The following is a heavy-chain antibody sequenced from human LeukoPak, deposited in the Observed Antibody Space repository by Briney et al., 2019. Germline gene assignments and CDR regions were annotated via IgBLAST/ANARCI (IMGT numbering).Heavy chain of an antibody. CDR3: ARDRMDRVDY. CDR1: GGCISSGDYY. Sequence: SQTLSLTCTDSGGCISSGDYYRSSIRQPPGKGLEWIGYIYYSGSTYYNPSLKSRVTISVDTSKNQFSLKLSSVTAADTAVYYCARDRMDRVDYWGQGTLVTVSS. J-gene: IGHJ4*02. CDR2: IYYSGST. V-gene: IGHV4-30-4*01. D-gene: IGHD3/OR15-3a*01.